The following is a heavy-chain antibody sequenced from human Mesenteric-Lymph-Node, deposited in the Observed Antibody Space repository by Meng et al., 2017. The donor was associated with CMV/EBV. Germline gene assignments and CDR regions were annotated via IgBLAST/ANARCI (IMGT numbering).Heavy chain of an antibody. D-gene: IGHD6-25*01. CDR2: LYHSGAA. J-gene: IGHJ5*02. CDR3: ARGGGLGPDWFDP. V-gene: IGHV4-30-2*01. CDR1: GDSNSSGSYS. Sequence: GDSNSSGSYSWTWIRQPPGRGLEFIGYLYHSGAANYNPSLKSRVTISVDRSTNQFSLKLTSVTAADTAVYYCARGGGLGPDWFDPWGQGTLVTVSS.